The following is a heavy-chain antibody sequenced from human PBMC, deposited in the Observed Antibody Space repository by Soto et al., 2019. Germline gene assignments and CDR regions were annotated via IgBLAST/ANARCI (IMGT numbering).Heavy chain of an antibody. CDR1: GFTLSDYY. CDR3: ARDWGNDYSNFYFDY. CDR2: ISSSGSSI. D-gene: IGHD4-4*01. V-gene: IGHV3-11*01. J-gene: IGHJ4*02. Sequence: QVKLVESGGGLVKPGGSLRLSCAASGFTLSDYYMSWIRQAPGKGLEWVSYISSSGSSIYYADSVKGRFTISRDNAKNSLYLQMNSLRAEDPAVYYCARDWGNDYSNFYFDYWGQGPLVTVSS.